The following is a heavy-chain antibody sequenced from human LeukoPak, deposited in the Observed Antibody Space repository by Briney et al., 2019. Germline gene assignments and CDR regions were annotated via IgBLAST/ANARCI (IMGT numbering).Heavy chain of an antibody. J-gene: IGHJ4*02. CDR2: ISSSSSYI. D-gene: IGHD6-19*01. Sequence: GGSLRLSCVASGITFTNYAMSWVRQAPGKGLEWVSSISSSSSYIYYADSVKGRFTISRDNAKNSLYLQMNSLRAEDTAVYYCAGVEGSSGWYYYWGQGTLVTVSS. V-gene: IGHV3-21*01. CDR3: AGVEGSSGWYYY. CDR1: GITFTNYA.